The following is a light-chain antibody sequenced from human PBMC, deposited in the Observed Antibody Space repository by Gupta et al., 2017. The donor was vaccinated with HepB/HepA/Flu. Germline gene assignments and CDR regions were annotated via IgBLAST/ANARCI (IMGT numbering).Light chain of an antibody. CDR1: SYDVGGSNY. V-gene: IGLV2-11*01. J-gene: IGLJ2*01. CDR3: CSDGSLDVLA. Sequence: STLTQPPSVSGSPGPSVTISCTGTSYDVGGSNYLSWYPQHPATAPRLLIYDVDKRPAGVPGGFGASKAGNTASLTISGPQKAEAADYYCCSDGSLDVLAFGGGTKVTVL. CDR2: DVD.